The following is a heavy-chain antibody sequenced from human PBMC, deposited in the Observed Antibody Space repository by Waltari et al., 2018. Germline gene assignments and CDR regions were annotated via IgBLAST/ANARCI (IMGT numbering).Heavy chain of an antibody. Sequence: QVQLVESGGGVVQPGRSLRLSCAASGFTFGHYGMHWVRQAPGKGLEWVAVISDDGSSTYYGDSVKGRFTLSRDNSRNTLNLQMNRLRTEDTAMYYCVSYPIFQGAVDAFDIWGQGTMVTVSS. CDR3: VSYPIFQGAVDAFDI. J-gene: IGHJ3*02. CDR1: GFTFGHYG. CDR2: ISDDGSST. V-gene: IGHV3-30*03. D-gene: IGHD3-3*02.